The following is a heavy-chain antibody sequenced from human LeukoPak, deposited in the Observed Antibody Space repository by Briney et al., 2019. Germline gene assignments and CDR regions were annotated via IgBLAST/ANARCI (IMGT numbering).Heavy chain of an antibody. CDR3: TRGAAGILLGT. V-gene: IGHV1-3*01. CDR2: INAGNGNT. J-gene: IGHJ5*02. D-gene: IGHD6-13*01. Sequence: GASVKVSCKASGYTFTSYALHWVRQAPGQRLEWMGWINAGNGNTKYSQKSQGRVTITRDTSASTAYMELSSLRSEDTAVYYCTRGAAGILLGTWGQGTLVTVSS. CDR1: GYTFTSYA.